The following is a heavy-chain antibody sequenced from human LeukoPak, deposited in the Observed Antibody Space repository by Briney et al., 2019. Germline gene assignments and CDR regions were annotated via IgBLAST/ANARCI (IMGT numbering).Heavy chain of an antibody. Sequence: SVKVSCKASGGTFSSYAISWVRQAPGQGLEWMGGIIPIFGTANYAQKFQGRVTITADESMSTAYMELSSLRSEDTAVYYCARTDIAAAGNWFDSWGQGTLVTVSS. CDR2: IIPIFGTA. D-gene: IGHD6-13*01. V-gene: IGHV1-69*01. CDR3: ARTDIAAAGNWFDS. CDR1: GGTFSSYA. J-gene: IGHJ5*01.